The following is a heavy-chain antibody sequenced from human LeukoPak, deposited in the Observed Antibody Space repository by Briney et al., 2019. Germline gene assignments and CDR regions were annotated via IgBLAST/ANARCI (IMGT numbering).Heavy chain of an antibody. CDR1: GGTFSSYA. CDR3: ARDKEVVPAEMGWFDP. D-gene: IGHD2-2*01. Sequence: GASVKVSCKASGGTFSSYAISWVRQAPGQGLEWMGGIIPIFGTANYAQKFQGRVTITADESTSTAYMELSSLRSEDTAVYYCARDKEVVPAEMGWFDPWGQGTLVTVSS. CDR2: IIPIFGTA. J-gene: IGHJ5*02. V-gene: IGHV1-69*13.